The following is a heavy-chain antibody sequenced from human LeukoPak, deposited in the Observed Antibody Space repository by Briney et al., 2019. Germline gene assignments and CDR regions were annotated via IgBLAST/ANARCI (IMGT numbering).Heavy chain of an antibody. Sequence: SETPSLTCTVSGGSISSYYWSWIRQPPGKGLEWIGYIYYSGSTNYNPSLKSRVTISVDTSKNQFSLKLSSVTAADTAVYYCASQIPFDAFDIWGQGTMVTVSS. J-gene: IGHJ3*02. V-gene: IGHV4-59*08. CDR1: GGSISSYY. CDR2: IYYSGST. CDR3: ASQIPFDAFDI.